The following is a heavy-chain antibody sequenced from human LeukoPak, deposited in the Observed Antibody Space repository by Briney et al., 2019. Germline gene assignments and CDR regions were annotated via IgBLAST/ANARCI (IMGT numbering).Heavy chain of an antibody. CDR2: ISTGGDI. CDR3: VRGPGRGYDLEP. V-gene: IGHV4-4*08. D-gene: IGHD3-22*01. J-gene: IGHJ5*02. Sequence: SETLSLTCAVSAGSICNSYCSWARQPPGKGLEFIGYISTGGDINYSPSLRSRATMSINPSSNQLSLTLTSVTTADTAVYFCVRGPGRGYDLEPWGQGSLVTVSS. CDR1: AGSICNSY.